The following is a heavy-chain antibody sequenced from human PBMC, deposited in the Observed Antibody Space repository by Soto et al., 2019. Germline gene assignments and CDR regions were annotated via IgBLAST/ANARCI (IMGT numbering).Heavy chain of an antibody. CDR2: ITYDGSNK. J-gene: IGHJ5*02. CDR1: GFTFSSYG. Sequence: PGGSLRLSCAASGFTFSSYGMHWVRQAPGKGLEWVAVITYDGSNKYYADSVKGRFTISRDNSKNTLYLQMNSLRAEDTAVYYCAKSGLIEAAGTKNWFDPWGQGTLVTVSS. CDR3: AKSGLIEAAGTKNWFDP. D-gene: IGHD6-13*01. V-gene: IGHV3-30*18.